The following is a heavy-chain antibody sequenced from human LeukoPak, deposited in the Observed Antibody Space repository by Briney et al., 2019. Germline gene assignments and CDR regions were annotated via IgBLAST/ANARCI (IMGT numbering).Heavy chain of an antibody. D-gene: IGHD5-24*01. Sequence: SETLSLTCTVSGGSVSNYYWSWIRQSPGKGLEWIGYIYYTETSYNPSLKSRVTISVDTSKNQFSLKLSSVTAADTAVYYCARSGSLQLTSDWFDPWGQGTLVTVSS. CDR2: IYYTET. CDR3: ARSGSLQLTSDWFDP. CDR1: GGSVSNYY. J-gene: IGHJ5*02. V-gene: IGHV4-59*02.